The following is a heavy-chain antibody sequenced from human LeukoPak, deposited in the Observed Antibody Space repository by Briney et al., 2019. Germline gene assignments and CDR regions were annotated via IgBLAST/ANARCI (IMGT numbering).Heavy chain of an antibody. J-gene: IGHJ6*02. CDR3: ATYYDILTGYSSPKYYYYYGTDV. CDR1: GYTLTELS. CDR2: FDPEDGET. D-gene: IGHD3-9*01. Sequence: ASVKVSCKVSGYTLTELSMHWVRQAPGKGLEWMGGFDPEDGETIYAQKFQGRVTMPEDTSTDTAYMELSSLRSGDTAVYYCATYYDILTGYSSPKYYYYYGTDVWGQGTTVTVSS. V-gene: IGHV1-24*01.